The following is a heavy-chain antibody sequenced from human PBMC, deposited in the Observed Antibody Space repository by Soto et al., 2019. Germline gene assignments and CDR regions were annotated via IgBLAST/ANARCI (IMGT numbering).Heavy chain of an antibody. CDR3: ARVGYSSSWPYNWFDP. CDR2: INPNSGGT. CDR1: GYTFTGYY. V-gene: IGHV1-2*02. D-gene: IGHD6-13*01. Sequence: VASVKVSCKASGYTFTGYYMHWVRQAPGQGLEWMGWINPNSGGTNYAQKFQGRVTMTRDTSISTAYMELSRLRSDDTAVYYCARVGYSSSWPYNWFDPWGQGTLVTVSS. J-gene: IGHJ5*02.